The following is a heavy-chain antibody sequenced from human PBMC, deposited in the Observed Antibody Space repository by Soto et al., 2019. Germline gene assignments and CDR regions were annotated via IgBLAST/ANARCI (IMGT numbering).Heavy chain of an antibody. V-gene: IGHV1-18*01. D-gene: IGHD3-16*01. CDR1: GYTFTSHG. CDR2: ISPYSGKT. Sequence: GASVKVSCKDSGYTFTSHGISWVRQAPGQGLEWMGWISPYSGKTKYGQKVQGRVTMTTDTSTSTAYMELRSLRSDDTAVYYCARLNYAYYGMDVWGQGTTVTVSS. CDR3: ARLNYAYYGMDV. J-gene: IGHJ6*02.